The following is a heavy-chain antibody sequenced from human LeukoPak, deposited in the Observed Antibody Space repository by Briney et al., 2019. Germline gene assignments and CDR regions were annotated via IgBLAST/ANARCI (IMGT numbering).Heavy chain of an antibody. V-gene: IGHV4-31*03. CDR2: IYYSGST. J-gene: IGHJ6*02. CDR1: GGSISSGGYY. D-gene: IGHD3-16*01. Sequence: SETLSLTCTVSGGSISSGGYYWSWIRQHPGKGLEWIGYIYYSGSTYYNPSLKSRVTISVDTSKNQFSLKLGSVTAADTAVYYCARDRYDYVWGSYLYGMDVWGQGTTVTVSS. CDR3: ARDRYDYVWGSYLYGMDV.